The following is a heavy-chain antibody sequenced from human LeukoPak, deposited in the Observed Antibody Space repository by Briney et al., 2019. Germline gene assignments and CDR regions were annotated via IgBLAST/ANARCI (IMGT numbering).Heavy chain of an antibody. CDR3: ARGASGYDILTGYQLDY. Sequence: SETLSLTCTVSGGSISSYYWSWIRQPAGKGLEWIGRIYTSGSTNYNPSLKSRVTMSVDTSKNQFSLKLSSVTAADTAVYYCARGASGYDILTGYQLDYWGQGTLVTVSS. J-gene: IGHJ4*02. CDR2: IYTSGST. V-gene: IGHV4-4*07. D-gene: IGHD3-9*01. CDR1: GGSISSYY.